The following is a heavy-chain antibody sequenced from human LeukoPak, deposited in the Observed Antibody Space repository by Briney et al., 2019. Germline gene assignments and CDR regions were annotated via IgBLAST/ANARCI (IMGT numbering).Heavy chain of an antibody. CDR2: ISTSSSYI. D-gene: IGHD4-17*01. J-gene: IGHJ3*02. CDR3: AKDLRDAFDI. CDR1: GFTFSSYS. Sequence: GGSLRLSCAAYGFTFSSYSMNWVRQAPGKGLEWVSFISTSSSYIYYADSVKGRFTISRDNSKNTLYLQMNSLRAEDTAVYYCAKDLRDAFDIWGQGTMVTVSS. V-gene: IGHV3-21*01.